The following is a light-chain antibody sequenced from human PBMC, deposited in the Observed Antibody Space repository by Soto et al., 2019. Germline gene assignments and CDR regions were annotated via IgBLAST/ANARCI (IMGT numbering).Light chain of an antibody. CDR2: AVS. V-gene: IGKV1-17*01. J-gene: IGKJ1*01. CDR1: QGIRND. CDR3: QKYNNAPRT. Sequence: DIQMTQSPSSLSASVGDRVTIACRASQGIRNDLGWYQQKPGKAPKCLIYAVSSLRSGVPSRFSGSGSGTEFTLTISSLQPEDVETYYCQKYNNAPRTFGQGTKVDIX.